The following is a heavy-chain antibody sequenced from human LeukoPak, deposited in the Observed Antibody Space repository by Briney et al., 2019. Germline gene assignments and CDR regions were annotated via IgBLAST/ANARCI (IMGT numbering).Heavy chain of an antibody. Sequence: PGGSLRLSCVVSGFTFTNYGMNWVRQAPGKGLEWVSGISGSGGTTLYADSVKGRFTISRDNSKNTLFLQMNSLRAEDTAVYYCARRAGAYSHPYDYWGQGTLVTVSS. J-gene: IGHJ4*02. V-gene: IGHV3-23*01. CDR2: ISGSGGTT. CDR3: ARRAGAYSHPYDY. CDR1: GFTFTNYG. D-gene: IGHD4/OR15-4a*01.